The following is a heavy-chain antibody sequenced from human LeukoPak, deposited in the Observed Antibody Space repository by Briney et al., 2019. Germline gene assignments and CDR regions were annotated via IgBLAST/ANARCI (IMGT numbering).Heavy chain of an antibody. D-gene: IGHD2/OR15-2a*01. Sequence: PSQTLSLTCTVSGGSMSIGGYSWSWIRQAPGKGLEWIGHISHTGSTLYNPPLKSRVTISADRSKNQFSLNLNSVTAADTAMYYCARDDLGVLSFWGQGALVTVS. CDR2: ISHTGST. CDR3: ARDDLGVLSF. V-gene: IGHV4-30-2*01. J-gene: IGHJ4*02. CDR1: GGSMSIGGYS.